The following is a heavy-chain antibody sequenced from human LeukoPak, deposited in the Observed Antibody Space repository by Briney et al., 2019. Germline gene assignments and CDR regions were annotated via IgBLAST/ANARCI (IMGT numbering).Heavy chain of an antibody. CDR2: ISAYNGNT. CDR3: ARGNYGSGSYYNFWFDP. CDR1: GYTFTSYG. V-gene: IGHV1-18*01. Sequence: ASVKVSCKASGYTFTSYGISWVRQAPGQGLEWMGWISAYNGNTNYAQKFQGRVTMTRDTSTSTVYMELSSLRSEDTAVYYCARGNYGSGSYYNFWFDPWGQGTLVTVSS. J-gene: IGHJ5*02. D-gene: IGHD3-10*01.